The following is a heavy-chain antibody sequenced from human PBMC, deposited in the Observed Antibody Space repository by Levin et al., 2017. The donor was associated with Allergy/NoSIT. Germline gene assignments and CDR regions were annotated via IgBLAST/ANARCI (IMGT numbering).Heavy chain of an antibody. V-gene: IGHV5-51*01. CDR3: ARHGKTSLRFDAFDI. Sequence: GESLKISCKGSGYTFTSHWIGWVRQMPGKGLEWMGIIYPSDSDTRYSPSFQGQVTISADKSISTAYLQWSSLKASDIAIYYCARHGKTSLRFDAFDIWGQGTMVTVSS. CDR2: IYPSDSDT. J-gene: IGHJ3*02. CDR1: GYTFTSHW.